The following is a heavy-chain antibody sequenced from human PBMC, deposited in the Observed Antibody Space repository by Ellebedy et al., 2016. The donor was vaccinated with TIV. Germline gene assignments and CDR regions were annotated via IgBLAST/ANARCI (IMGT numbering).Heavy chain of an antibody. Sequence: PGGSLRLSCAASGFSFNSYAMSWVRQAPGKWLEWVSTISNTGSRTYYADSVEGRFIISRDNSKRTLYLQMNSLRAEDTAVYYCARTRTTDWSFDLWGRGTLVTVSS. CDR1: GFSFNSYA. D-gene: IGHD1/OR15-1a*01. CDR2: ISNTGSRT. CDR3: ARTRTTDWSFDL. J-gene: IGHJ2*01. V-gene: IGHV3-23*01.